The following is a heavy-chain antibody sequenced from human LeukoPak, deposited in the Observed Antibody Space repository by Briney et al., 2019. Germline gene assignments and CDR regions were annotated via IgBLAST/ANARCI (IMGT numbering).Heavy chain of an antibody. CDR1: GYTFTGYY. CDR3: ATVFGGNWFDP. V-gene: IGHV1-18*04. CDR2: ISAYNGNT. Sequence: ASVKVSCKASGYTFTGYYMHWVRQAPGQGLEWMGWISAYNGNTNYAQKLQGRVTMTTDTSTSTAYMELRSLRSDDTAVYYCATVFGGNWFDPWGQGTLVTVSS. D-gene: IGHD4-23*01. J-gene: IGHJ5*02.